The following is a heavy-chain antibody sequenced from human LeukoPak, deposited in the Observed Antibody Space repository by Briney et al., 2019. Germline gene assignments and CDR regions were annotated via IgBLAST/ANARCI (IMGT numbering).Heavy chain of an antibody. CDR1: GGSISSYY. V-gene: IGHV4-4*09. CDR2: IYTSGST. CDR3: ARLLGYCSSTSCRNNWFDP. Sequence: SETLSLTCTVSGGSISSYYWSWIRQPPGKGLEWIGYIYTSGSTNYNPSLKSRVTISVDTSKNQFSLKLSSVTAADTAVYYCARLLGYCSSTSCRNNWFDPWGQGTLVTVSS. J-gene: IGHJ5*02. D-gene: IGHD2-2*01.